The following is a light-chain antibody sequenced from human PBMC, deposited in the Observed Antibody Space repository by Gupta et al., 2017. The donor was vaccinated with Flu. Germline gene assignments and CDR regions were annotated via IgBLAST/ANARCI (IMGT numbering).Light chain of an antibody. CDR1: SSNIGTGYD. V-gene: IGLV1-40*01. Sequence: QSALTQPPSVSGAPGQKVTISCTGSSSNIGTGYDVQWYQQLPGTAPKLLIHGDIHRPSGVSDRFSSSTSGTSASLAITGLQPDDEAHYYCQTFDRSLSASVFGGGTKLTVL. CDR3: QTFDRSLSASV. CDR2: GDI. J-gene: IGLJ3*02.